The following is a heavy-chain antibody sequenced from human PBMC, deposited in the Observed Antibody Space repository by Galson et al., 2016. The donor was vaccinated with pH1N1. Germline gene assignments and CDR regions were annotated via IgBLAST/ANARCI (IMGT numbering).Heavy chain of an antibody. J-gene: IGHJ4*02. V-gene: IGHV1-46*01. CDR3: ARDFRDCSGGLCFSSRDY. CDR1: GGSFSSQT. CDR2: IDPSGGTT. Sequence: SVKVSCKASGGSFSSQTISWARQAPGLGLEWMGVIDPSGGTTSYAQKFRGRVTMTSDTSTSTVYMELSSLGSEDTAVYYCARDFRDCSGGLCFSSRDYWGQGTLVTVSS. D-gene: IGHD2-15*01.